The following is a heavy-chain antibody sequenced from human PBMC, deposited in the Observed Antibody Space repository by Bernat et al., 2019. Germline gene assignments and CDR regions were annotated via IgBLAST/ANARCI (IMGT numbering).Heavy chain of an antibody. CDR1: GFTFSAAW. Sequence: EVQLVESGGGLIKPGGSLRLSCATSGFTFSAAWMSWVRQAPGKGLAWVGRIKSAGGGGTTDYAAPVKGRFTISRDDSKNTVFLEMNSLTAEDTAVYYCTWIQAVVGSFEIWGQGTMVSVSP. V-gene: IGHV3-15*01. CDR3: TWIQAVVGSFEI. D-gene: IGHD5-18*01. CDR2: IKSAGGGGTT. J-gene: IGHJ3*02.